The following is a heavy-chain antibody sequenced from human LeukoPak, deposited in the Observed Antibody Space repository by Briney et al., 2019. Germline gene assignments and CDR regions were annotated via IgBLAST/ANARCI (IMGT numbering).Heavy chain of an antibody. Sequence: SGPTLVNPTQTLTLTCTFSGFSLSTSGVGVGWIRQPPGKALEWLALIYWNDDKRYSPSLKSRLTITKDTSKNQVVLTMTNMDPVDTATYYCALTRYDFWSGYYTTVFDYWGQGTLVTVSS. D-gene: IGHD3-3*01. CDR3: ALTRYDFWSGYYTTVFDY. V-gene: IGHV2-5*01. CDR1: GFSLSTSGVG. CDR2: IYWNDDK. J-gene: IGHJ4*02.